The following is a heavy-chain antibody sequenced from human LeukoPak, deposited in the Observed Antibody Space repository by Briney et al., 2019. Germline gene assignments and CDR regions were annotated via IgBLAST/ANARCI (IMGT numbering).Heavy chain of an antibody. D-gene: IGHD2-15*01. J-gene: IGHJ6*03. CDR3: ARTRSGGPYYYYYMDV. Sequence: ASVKVSCKASGYTFTSYGISWVRQAPGQGLEWMGWISAYNGNTNYAQKLQGRVTMTTGTSTSTAYMELRSLRSDDTAVYYCARTRSGGPYYYYYMDVWGKGTTVTVSS. V-gene: IGHV1-18*01. CDR2: ISAYNGNT. CDR1: GYTFTSYG.